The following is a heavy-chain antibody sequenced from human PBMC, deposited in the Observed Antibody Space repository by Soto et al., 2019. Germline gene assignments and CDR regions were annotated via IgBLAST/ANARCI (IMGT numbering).Heavy chain of an antibody. CDR2: ISGSGGST. CDR3: AKVFGQAVVTTGEYGFDP. J-gene: IGHJ5*02. D-gene: IGHD4-4*01. V-gene: IGHV3-23*01. CDR1: GFTFSSYA. Sequence: PGGSLRLSCAASGFTFSSYAMSWVRQAPGKGLEWVSAISGSGGSTYYADSVKGRFTISRDNSKNTLYLQMNSLRAEDTAVYYCAKVFGQAVVTTGEYGFDPWGQGTLVTVSS.